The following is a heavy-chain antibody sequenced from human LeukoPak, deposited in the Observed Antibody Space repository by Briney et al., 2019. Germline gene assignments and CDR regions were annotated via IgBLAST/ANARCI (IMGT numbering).Heavy chain of an antibody. J-gene: IGHJ4*02. D-gene: IGHD2-15*01. CDR2: INPNSGGT. Sequence: ASVKVSCKASGYTFTGYYMHWVRQAPGQGLEWMGWINPNSGGTNYAQKFLGRVVMTRATSISTAYMELSRLRSDDTAAYYCARDQQIVAVVAADNSADYWGQGTLVTVSS. V-gene: IGHV1-2*02. CDR1: GYTFTGYY. CDR3: ARDQQIVAVVAADNSADY.